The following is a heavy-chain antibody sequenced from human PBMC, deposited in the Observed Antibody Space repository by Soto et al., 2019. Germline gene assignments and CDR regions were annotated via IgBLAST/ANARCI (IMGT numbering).Heavy chain of an antibody. J-gene: IGHJ6*04. D-gene: IGHD6-6*01. CDR3: AKGGSIAARLPYYYYGMDV. CDR1: GFTFSSYA. V-gene: IGHV3-23*01. CDR2: ISCSGGST. Sequence: PGGSLRLSCAASGFTFSSYAMSWVRQAPGKGLEWVASISCSGGSTYYAASVKGRFTTSRNNSKNTLYLQMNSLRAEDTAVYYCAKGGSIAARLPYYYYGMDVWGKGTTVTV.